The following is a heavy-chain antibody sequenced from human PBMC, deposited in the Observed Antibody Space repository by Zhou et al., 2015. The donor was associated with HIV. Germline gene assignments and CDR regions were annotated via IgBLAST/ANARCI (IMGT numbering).Heavy chain of an antibody. Sequence: QVQLVQSGAEVKKPGSSVKVSCKASGGTFSSYAISWVRQAPGQGLEWMGGIIPIFGTANYAQKFQGRVTITADESTSTAYMELSSLRSEDTAVYYCASGYKSQLYSSGSVYDAFDIWAKGQWSPSLQ. CDR1: GGTFSSYA. D-gene: IGHD6-19*01. V-gene: IGHV1-69*12. J-gene: IGHJ3*02. CDR2: IIPIFGTA. CDR3: ASGYKSQLYSSGSVYDAFDI.